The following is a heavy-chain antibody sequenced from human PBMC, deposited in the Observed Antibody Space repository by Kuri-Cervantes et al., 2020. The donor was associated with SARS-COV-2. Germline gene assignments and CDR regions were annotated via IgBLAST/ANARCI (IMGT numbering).Heavy chain of an antibody. Sequence: GGSLRLSCEASGFTFSSYWMHWVRQVPGKGLFWVSRINTDGSRTAYADSVKGRFTISRDNAKNSLYLQMNSLRDEDTAVYYCARDLIRAVDFLPDYWGQGTLVTVSS. D-gene: IGHD3-3*01. J-gene: IGHJ4*02. CDR1: GFTFSSYW. V-gene: IGHV3-74*01. CDR3: ARDLIRAVDFLPDY. CDR2: INTDGSRT.